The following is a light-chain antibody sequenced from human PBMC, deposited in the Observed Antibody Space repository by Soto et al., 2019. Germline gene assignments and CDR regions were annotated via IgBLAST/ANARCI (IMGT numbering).Light chain of an antibody. Sequence: EIVMTQSPATLSVSPGERATLSCRASQSVSSNLAWYQQKPGQAPRLLIYGASTRATGIPARFSGSGSGTDFTLTISRLEPEDFAVYYCQQYGRSPTFGQGTKVDIK. CDR1: QSVSSN. V-gene: IGKV3-15*01. CDR3: QQYGRSPT. J-gene: IGKJ1*01. CDR2: GAS.